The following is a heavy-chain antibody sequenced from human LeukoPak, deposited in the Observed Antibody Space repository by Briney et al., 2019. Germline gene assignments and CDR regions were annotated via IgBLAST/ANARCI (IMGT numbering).Heavy chain of an antibody. CDR3: ARESSDGGWYFDL. J-gene: IGHJ2*01. V-gene: IGHV4-30-2*01. CDR2: IYHSGST. Sequence: SETLSLTCAVSGGSISSGGYSWSWIRQPPGKGLEWIGYIYHSGSTYYNPSLKSRVTISVDRSKNQFSLKLSSVTAADTAVYYCARESSDGGWYFDLWGRGTQVTVSS. CDR1: GGSISSGGYS.